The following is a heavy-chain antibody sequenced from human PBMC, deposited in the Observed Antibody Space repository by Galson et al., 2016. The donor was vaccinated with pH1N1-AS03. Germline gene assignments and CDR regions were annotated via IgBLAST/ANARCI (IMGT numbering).Heavy chain of an antibody. D-gene: IGHD2-8*02. CDR2: IFYSEGT. Sequence: TLSLTCTVSGGSINSDAYYWSWVRQHPGKGLEWIGYIFYSEGTYYNPSLKSLVTISLDTSKNQFSLRLSSVTAADTAVYYCARRFVERLVDDLSEAFDMWGPGTMVTVSS. CDR1: GGSINSDAYY. CDR3: ARRFVERLVDDLSEAFDM. V-gene: IGHV4-31*01. J-gene: IGHJ3*02.